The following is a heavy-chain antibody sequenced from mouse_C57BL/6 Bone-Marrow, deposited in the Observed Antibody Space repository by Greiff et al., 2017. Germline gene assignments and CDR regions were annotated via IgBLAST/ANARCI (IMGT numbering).Heavy chain of an antibody. V-gene: IGHV5-12*01. CDR3: ARRGDPYYFDY. Sequence: EVKLVESGGGLVQPGGSLKLSCAASGFTFSDYYMYWVRQTPEKRLEWVAYISNGGGSTYYPDTVKGRFTISRDNAKNTLYLQMSRLKSEDTAMYHCARRGDPYYFDYWGQGTTLTVSS. J-gene: IGHJ2*01. D-gene: IGHD2-13*01. CDR2: ISNGGGST. CDR1: GFTFSDYY.